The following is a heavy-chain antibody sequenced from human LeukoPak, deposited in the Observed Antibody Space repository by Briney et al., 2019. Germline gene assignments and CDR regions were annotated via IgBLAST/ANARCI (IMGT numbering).Heavy chain of an antibody. J-gene: IGHJ6*02. V-gene: IGHV3-48*02. D-gene: IGHD2-15*01. CDR1: GFTFSSYS. Sequence: PGGSLRLSCAASGFTFSSYSMNWVRQAPGKGLELVSYISSSSSTIYYADSVKGRFTISRDNAKNSLYLQMNSLRDEDTAVYYCARDFVVVVAATPPASYNGMDVWGQGTTVTVSS. CDR2: ISSSSSTI. CDR3: ARDFVVVVAATPPASYNGMDV.